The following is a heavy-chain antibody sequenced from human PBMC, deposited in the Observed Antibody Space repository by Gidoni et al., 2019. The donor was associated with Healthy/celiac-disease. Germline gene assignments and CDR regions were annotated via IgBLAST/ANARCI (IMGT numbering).Heavy chain of an antibody. CDR2: ITGSSSYI. Sequence: EVQLVESGGGLVKPGGSLRLSGAASGFPFRGYSMNWVRQAPGKGLEWVSSITGSSSYIYYADSVKGRFTISRDNAKNSLYLQMNSLRAEDTAVYYCARAAAYCGGDCYSDYWGQGTLVTVSS. J-gene: IGHJ4*02. V-gene: IGHV3-21*01. CDR3: ARAAAYCGGDCYSDY. D-gene: IGHD2-21*02. CDR1: GFPFRGYS.